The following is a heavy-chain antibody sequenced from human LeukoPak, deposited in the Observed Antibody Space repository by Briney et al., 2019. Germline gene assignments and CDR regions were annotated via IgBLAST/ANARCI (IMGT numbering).Heavy chain of an antibody. D-gene: IGHD6-19*01. CDR3: ARIHSSAWSVDY. Sequence: SGTLSLTCAVSGGSISSSNWWSWVRQPPGKGLEWIGEIYHSGNTNYNPSLKSQVTISVDRSKNQFSLKLSSVTAADTAVYYCARIHSSAWSVDYWGQGTLVTVSS. CDR1: GGSISSSNW. V-gene: IGHV4-4*02. J-gene: IGHJ4*02. CDR2: IYHSGNT.